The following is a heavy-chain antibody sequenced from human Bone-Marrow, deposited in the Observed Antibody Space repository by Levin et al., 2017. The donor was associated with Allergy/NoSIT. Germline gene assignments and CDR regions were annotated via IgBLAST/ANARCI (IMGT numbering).Heavy chain of an antibody. CDR3: TRETLDSGGWEKNDY. D-gene: IGHD6-19*01. CDR1: GFDFGDYA. J-gene: IGHJ4*02. V-gene: IGHV3-49*03. CDR2: IRSKIFDETT. Sequence: GESLKISCTGFGFDFGDYAMNWFRQAPGKGLEWIGIIRSKIFDETTKYAASVEGRFTISRDDSKSIAYLQMNSLKTEDTGVYYCTRETLDSGGWEKNDYWGQGTLVSVSS.